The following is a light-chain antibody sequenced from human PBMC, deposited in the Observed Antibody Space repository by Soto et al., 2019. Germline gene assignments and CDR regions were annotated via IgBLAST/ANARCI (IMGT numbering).Light chain of an antibody. CDR2: GNT. Sequence: QPVLTQPPSVSGAPGQRVTISCTGSSSNIGAGYDVHWYQQFPGTTPKFLIYGNTNRPSGVPDRFSASKSGTSASLDITGLLAEDDAEYLPPSYDSRLTVVFGGGTKLTVL. CDR1: SSNIGAGYD. J-gene: IGLJ2*01. V-gene: IGLV1-40*01. CDR3: PSYDSRLTVV.